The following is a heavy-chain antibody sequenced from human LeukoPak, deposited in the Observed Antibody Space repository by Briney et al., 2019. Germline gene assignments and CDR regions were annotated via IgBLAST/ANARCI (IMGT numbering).Heavy chain of an antibody. V-gene: IGHV3-23*01. CDR3: AKNPGTGAMNVLFGELSAY. Sequence: GGSLRLSCAASEFTFKNYAMSWVRQAPGKGLEWVSTISGRGENTYYPDSVKGRFTISRDNSKNTLYLQIDSLRAEDTAFYYCAKNPGTGAMNVLFGELSAYWGQGTLVTVSS. J-gene: IGHJ4*02. CDR2: ISGRGENT. CDR1: EFTFKNYA. D-gene: IGHD3-10*01.